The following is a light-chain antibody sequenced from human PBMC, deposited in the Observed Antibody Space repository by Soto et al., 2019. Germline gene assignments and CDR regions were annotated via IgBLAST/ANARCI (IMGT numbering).Light chain of an antibody. CDR2: GNS. J-gene: IGLJ2*01. V-gene: IGLV1-40*01. Sequence: QSVLTQPPSVSGAPGQRVTISCTGSSSNIGAGYDVSWYQQLPGTAPKLLIYGNSNRPSGVPDRFSGSKSGTSASLAITGLQAEDEADYYCHSYASSLMVSVFGGGTKLTVL. CDR3: HSYASSLMVSV. CDR1: SSNIGAGYD.